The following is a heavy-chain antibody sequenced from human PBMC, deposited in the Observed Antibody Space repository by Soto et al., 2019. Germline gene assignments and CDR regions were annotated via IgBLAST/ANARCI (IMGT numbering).Heavy chain of an antibody. Sequence: PGGSLRLSCAASGFTFSSYSMNWVRQAPGKGLEWVSSISGSSSYIYYADSVKGRFTISRDNAKNSLYLQMNSLRAEDTAVYYYASLIECDFYYFYMDVWGKGTTVTVSS. CDR2: ISGSSSYI. V-gene: IGHV3-21*01. CDR3: ASLIECDFYYFYMDV. CDR1: GFTFSSYS. D-gene: IGHD2-8*01. J-gene: IGHJ6*03.